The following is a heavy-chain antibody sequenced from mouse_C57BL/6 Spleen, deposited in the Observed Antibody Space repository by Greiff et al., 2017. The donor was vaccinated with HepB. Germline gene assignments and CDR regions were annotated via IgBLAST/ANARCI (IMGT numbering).Heavy chain of an antibody. D-gene: IGHD3-2*02. J-gene: IGHJ3*01. V-gene: IGHV5-4*01. CDR2: ISDGGSYT. CDR3: ARDRAQATWFAY. Sequence: EVKLVESGGGLVKPGGSLKLSCAASGFTFSSYAMSWVRQTPEKRLEWVATISDGGSYTYYPDNVKGRFTISRDNAKNNLYLQMSHLKSEDTAMYYCARDRAQATWFAYWGQGTLVTVSA. CDR1: GFTFSSYA.